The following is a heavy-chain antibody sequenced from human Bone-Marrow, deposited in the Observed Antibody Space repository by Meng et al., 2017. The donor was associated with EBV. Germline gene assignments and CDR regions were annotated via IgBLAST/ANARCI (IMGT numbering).Heavy chain of an antibody. CDR2: INPSDGTT. V-gene: IGHV1-46*01. J-gene: IGHJ4*02. CDR3: ARTPYYFGSGNYYNN. Sequence: QVQLVQSGAEVKKPGASVELSCRTSGYTFTDYYIHWLRQAPGQGLRWMAIINPSDGTTDYAQKFQGRVTVNRDTSTSTVFMELSSLTSEDTAVYYCARTPYYFGSGNYYNNWGQGTLVTVSS. CDR1: GYTFTDYY. D-gene: IGHD3-10*01.